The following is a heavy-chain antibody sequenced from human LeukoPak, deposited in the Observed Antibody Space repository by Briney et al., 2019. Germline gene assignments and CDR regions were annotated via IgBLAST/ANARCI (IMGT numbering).Heavy chain of an antibody. V-gene: IGHV1-2*02. D-gene: IGHD2-2*01. CDR3: ARVCSSTSCYGLDAFDI. J-gene: IGHJ3*02. CDR1: GYTFTGYY. CDR2: INPNSGGT. Sequence: ASVKVSCKAPGYTFTGYYMHWVRQAPGQGLEWMGWINPNSGGTNYAQKFQGRVTMTRDTSISTAYMELSRLRSDDTAVYYCARVCSSTSCYGLDAFDIWGQGTMVTVSS.